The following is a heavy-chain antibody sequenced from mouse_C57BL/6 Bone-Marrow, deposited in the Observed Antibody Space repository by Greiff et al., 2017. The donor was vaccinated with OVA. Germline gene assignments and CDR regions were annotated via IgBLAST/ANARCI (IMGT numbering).Heavy chain of an antibody. V-gene: IGHV3-6*01. CDR3: ARISSGY. Sequence: DVQLQESGPGLVKPSQSLSLTCSVTGYSITSGYYWNWIRQFPGNKLEWMGYISYDGSNNYNPSLKNRISITRDTSKNQFFLKLNSVTTEDTATYYCARISSGYWGQGTTLTVSS. CDR1: GYSITSGYY. CDR2: ISYDGSN. D-gene: IGHD3-2*02. J-gene: IGHJ2*01.